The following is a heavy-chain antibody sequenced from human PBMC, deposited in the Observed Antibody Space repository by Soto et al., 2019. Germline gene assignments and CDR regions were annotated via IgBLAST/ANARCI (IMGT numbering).Heavy chain of an antibody. CDR3: VKSGDNYNLLDY. V-gene: IGHV3-11*06. Sequence: GGALRLSCADSGCTLSDNYMSWTRQAPGKGLEWIGYSSNSGSFTRYADSVKGRFSISRDNAKSSLYLQISSLRGDDTATYYCVKSGDNYNLLDYWGQGTPVTVS. CDR2: SSNSGSFT. D-gene: IGHD1-1*01. J-gene: IGHJ4*02. CDR1: GCTLSDNY.